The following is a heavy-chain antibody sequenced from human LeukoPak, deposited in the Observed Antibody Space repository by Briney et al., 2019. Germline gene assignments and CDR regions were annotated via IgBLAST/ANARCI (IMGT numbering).Heavy chain of an antibody. J-gene: IGHJ4*02. V-gene: IGHV3-23*01. CDR1: GFTFSSYA. D-gene: IGHD3-16*01. CDR3: AKASWVSSADAVL. CDR2: LRGDGET. Sequence: GGSLRLSCAASGFTFSSYAMSWVRQAPARGLEWVSSLRGDGETFYADSVKGRFTLSRDHSRNTVYLHLNNLRVEDTAVYCCAKASWVSSADAVLWGQGTMVTVS.